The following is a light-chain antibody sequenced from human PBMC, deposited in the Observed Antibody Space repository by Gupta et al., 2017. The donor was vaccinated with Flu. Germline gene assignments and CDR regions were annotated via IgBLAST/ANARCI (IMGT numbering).Light chain of an antibody. CDR2: GAS. Sequence: IVLTQSPGTLSLSPGERATLSCRASQSVSSYLTWYQQKPGQAPRLLIYGASSRATGIPDRFSGSGSGTDFTLTISRLEPEDFAVYYCQQYTTFGQGTKLEIK. V-gene: IGKV3-20*01. CDR3: QQYTT. J-gene: IGKJ2*01. CDR1: QSVSSY.